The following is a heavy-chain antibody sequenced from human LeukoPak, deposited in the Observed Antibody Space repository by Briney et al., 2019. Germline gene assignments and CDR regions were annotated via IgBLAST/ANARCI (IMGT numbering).Heavy chain of an antibody. J-gene: IGHJ6*02. CDR2: IYSGGST. CDR3: ARDCSSTSCYPYYGMDV. Sequence: GGSLRLSCAASGFTVSGNYMSWVRQAPGKGLEWVSIIYSGGSTYYADSVKGRFTISRDNSKNTLYLQLNGLRAEDTAVYYCARDCSSTSCYPYYGMDVWGQGTTVTVSS. V-gene: IGHV3-53*01. D-gene: IGHD2-2*01. CDR1: GFTVSGNY.